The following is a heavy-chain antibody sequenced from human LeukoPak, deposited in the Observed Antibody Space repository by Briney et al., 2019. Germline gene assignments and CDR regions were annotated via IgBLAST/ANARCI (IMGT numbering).Heavy chain of an antibody. V-gene: IGHV3-21*01. Sequence: GSLRLSCAASGFKFSSYSMKWVRQAPGKGLEWVSFSSSSSSYIYYADSLKGRFTISRDNAKNSLYLQMNSLRAEDTAVYYCAREWYSSSWYKRAFDYWGQGTLVTVSS. CDR3: AREWYSSSWYKRAFDY. J-gene: IGHJ4*02. CDR2: SSSSSSYI. CDR1: GFKFSSYS. D-gene: IGHD6-13*01.